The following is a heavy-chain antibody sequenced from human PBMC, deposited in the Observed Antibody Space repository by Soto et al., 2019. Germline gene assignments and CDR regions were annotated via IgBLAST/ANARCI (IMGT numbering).Heavy chain of an antibody. Sequence: PGGSLRLSCAAPGFTFSSYAMSWVRQSPGKGLEWVSAISGSGGATYYADSVKGRFTISRDNSKNTLYLQMNSLRAEDTAVYYCAKEYDFWSGYTGYWGQGTLVTVSS. V-gene: IGHV3-23*01. CDR1: GFTFSSYA. D-gene: IGHD3-3*01. CDR3: AKEYDFWSGYTGY. J-gene: IGHJ4*02. CDR2: ISGSGGAT.